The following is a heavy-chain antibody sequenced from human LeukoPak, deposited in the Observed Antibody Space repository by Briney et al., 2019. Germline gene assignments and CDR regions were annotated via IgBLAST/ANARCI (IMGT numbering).Heavy chain of an antibody. V-gene: IGHV4-59*01. CDR2: IYYSGST. D-gene: IGHD2-15*01. J-gene: IGHJ5*02. Sequence: SETLSLTCTVSGGSISSYYWSWIRQPPGKGLEWVGNIYYSGSTNYNPSLKSRVTISVDTSKNQFSLKLSSVTAADTAVYYCARDEGYCSGGSCYSGWFDPWGQGTLVTVSS. CDR1: GGSISSYY. CDR3: ARDEGYCSGGSCYSGWFDP.